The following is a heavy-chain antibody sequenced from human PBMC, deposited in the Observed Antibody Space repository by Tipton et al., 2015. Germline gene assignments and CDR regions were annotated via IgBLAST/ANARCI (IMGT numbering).Heavy chain of an antibody. CDR1: GGSFSDYY. V-gene: IGHV4-59*01. CDR3: ARDLEHGMDV. CDR2: ISFSDTT. Sequence: TLSLTCTVSGGSFSDYYWSWIRQSPGEGLEWIGYISFSDTTHYNPSLKSRITTSLNTSKNQFSLKMGSVTAADTAVYFCARDLEHGMDVWGQGTTVTVS. J-gene: IGHJ6*02.